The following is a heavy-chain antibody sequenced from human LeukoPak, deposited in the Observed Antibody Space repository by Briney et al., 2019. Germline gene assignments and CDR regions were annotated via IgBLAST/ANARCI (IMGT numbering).Heavy chain of an antibody. Sequence: GGSLRLSCAASGFTFSSYAMHWVRQAAGKGLEWVAVISYDGSNKYYADSVKGRFTISRDNSKNTLYLQMNSLRAEDTAVYYCARAQRPGIAAAGHGYWGQGTLVTVSS. CDR2: ISYDGSNK. CDR1: GFTFSSYA. V-gene: IGHV3-30-3*01. D-gene: IGHD6-13*01. CDR3: ARAQRPGIAAAGHGY. J-gene: IGHJ4*02.